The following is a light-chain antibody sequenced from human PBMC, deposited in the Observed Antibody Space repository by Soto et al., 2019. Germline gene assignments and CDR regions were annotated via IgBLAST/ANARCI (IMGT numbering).Light chain of an antibody. Sequence: QSVLTQPPSASGTPGQRVTISCSGSSSNIGSNYVYWYQQLPGTAPKLLIYRNNQRPSGVPDRFSGSKSGTAASLAVSGLRSDDEADYYCASWDDSLGGVVFGGGTKLTFL. CDR3: ASWDDSLGGVV. J-gene: IGLJ2*01. CDR2: RNN. CDR1: SSNIGSNY. V-gene: IGLV1-47*01.